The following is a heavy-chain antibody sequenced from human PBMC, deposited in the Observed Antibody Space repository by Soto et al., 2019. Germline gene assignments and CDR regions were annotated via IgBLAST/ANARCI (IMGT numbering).Heavy chain of an antibody. CDR1: GGSITSSSFY. Sequence: SETLSLTCTVSGGSITSSSFYWGWIRQPPGKGLEWIGIIYYSGSTYYNPSLKSRVTISVDTSKSQFSLNLNSVTAADTAVYYCARGYAILTGPLDYWGPGTLVTVSS. CDR3: ARGYAILTGPLDY. CDR2: IYYSGST. D-gene: IGHD3-9*01. V-gene: IGHV4-39*01. J-gene: IGHJ4*02.